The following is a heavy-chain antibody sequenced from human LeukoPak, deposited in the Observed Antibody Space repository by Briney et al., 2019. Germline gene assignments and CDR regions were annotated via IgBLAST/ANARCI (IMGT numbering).Heavy chain of an antibody. V-gene: IGHV6-1*01. J-gene: IGHJ5*02. D-gene: IGHD3-10*01. CDR3: ARQGWIGEPPSHWFDP. CDR2: TYYTSKWYN. Sequence: SQTLSLTCAISGDSVSSKSATWNWIRQSPSRGLEWLGRTYYTSKWYNDYAISVKSRITINPDTSKNQFSLQLNSVTPEDTAVYYCARQGWIGEPPSHWFDPWGQGTLVTVSS. CDR1: GDSVSSKSAT.